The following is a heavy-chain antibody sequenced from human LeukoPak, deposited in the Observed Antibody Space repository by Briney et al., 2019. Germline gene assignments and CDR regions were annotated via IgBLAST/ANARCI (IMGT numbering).Heavy chain of an antibody. V-gene: IGHV4-39*07. D-gene: IGHD2-2*01. J-gene: IGHJ4*02. CDR2: IYYSGST. Sequence: SETLSLTCTVSGGSISSSSYYWGWIRQPPGKGLEWIGSIYYSGSTYYNPSLKSRVTISVDTSKNQFSLKLSSVTAADTAVYYCARVVPEDIVVVPAAPYYFDYWGQGTLVTVSS. CDR3: ARVVPEDIVVVPAAPYYFDY. CDR1: GGSISSSSYY.